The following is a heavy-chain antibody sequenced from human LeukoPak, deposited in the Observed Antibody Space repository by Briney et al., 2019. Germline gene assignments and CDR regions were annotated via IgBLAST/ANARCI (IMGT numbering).Heavy chain of an antibody. CDR3: TRGFLEGRDYSDMSIYYYVH. J-gene: IGHJ4*02. D-gene: IGHD3-22*01. CDR1: GFTFTTYW. Sequence: GGSLRLSCAASGFTFTTYWMSWVRQAPGKGLEWVANIKKDGTEKYYVDSVKGRFTISRDNAKNSLYLQMNSLRVEDTAVYYCTRGFLEGRDYSDMSIYYYVHWGQGTLVTVSS. V-gene: IGHV3-7*01. CDR2: IKKDGTEK.